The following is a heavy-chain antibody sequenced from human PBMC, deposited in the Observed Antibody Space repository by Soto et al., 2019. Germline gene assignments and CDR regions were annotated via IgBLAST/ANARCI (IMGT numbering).Heavy chain of an antibody. D-gene: IGHD3-22*01. Sequence: QVQLVQSGAEVKKPGASVKVSCKASGYTFTSYSIHWVRQAPGQGLEWIGWINTDNGDAKYSQKFQGRVTVTRDTSATTAYMEVSSLRSEDTAVYYCARGWGYDSTDYYYAYWGQGTLVIVSS. J-gene: IGHJ4*02. V-gene: IGHV1-3*04. CDR1: GYTFTSYS. CDR3: ARGWGYDSTDYYYAY. CDR2: INTDNGDA.